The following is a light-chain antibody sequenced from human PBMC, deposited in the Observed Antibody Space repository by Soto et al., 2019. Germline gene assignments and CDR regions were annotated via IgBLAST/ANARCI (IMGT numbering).Light chain of an antibody. V-gene: IGLV6-57*03. CDR3: QSFDTANVV. Sequence: NFMLTQPHSVSESLGKTVTLSCTRTSGSIASSYVQWYQRRPDTAPHTLIYEGNQRPSRIPDRFSGSVDTSSNSASLTISGLTAEDEADYYCQSFDTANVVFGGGTKLTVL. J-gene: IGLJ2*01. CDR1: SGSIASSY. CDR2: EGN.